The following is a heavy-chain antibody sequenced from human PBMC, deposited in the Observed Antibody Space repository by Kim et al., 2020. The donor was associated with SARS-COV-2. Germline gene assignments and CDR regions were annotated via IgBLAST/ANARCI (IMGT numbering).Heavy chain of an antibody. V-gene: IGHV4-39*01. CDR2: IYYSGST. D-gene: IGHD3-22*01. CDR1: GGSISSSSYY. CDR3: ARRGSYYYDTYLKSGYFDL. J-gene: IGHJ2*01. Sequence: SETLSLTCTVSGGSISSSSYYWGWIRQPPGKGLEWIGSIYYSGSTYYNPSLKSRVTISVDTSKNQCSLKLSSVTAADTAVYYCARRGSYYYDTYLKSGYFDLWGRGTLVTVSS.